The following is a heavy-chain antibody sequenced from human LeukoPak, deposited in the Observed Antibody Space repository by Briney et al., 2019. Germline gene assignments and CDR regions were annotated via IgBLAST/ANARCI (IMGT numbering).Heavy chain of an antibody. Sequence: GGSLRLSCAASGFTLGSANAMTWVRQAPGKGLEWVSLISASGSATYYADSVRGRFAISRDISKNTLFLQMSSLRTEDTAVYYCAKGTLFGVVTSFDFWGQGTPVTVSS. J-gene: IGHJ4*02. CDR1: GFTLGSANA. V-gene: IGHV3-23*01. D-gene: IGHD3-3*01. CDR2: ISASGSAT. CDR3: AKGTLFGVVTSFDF.